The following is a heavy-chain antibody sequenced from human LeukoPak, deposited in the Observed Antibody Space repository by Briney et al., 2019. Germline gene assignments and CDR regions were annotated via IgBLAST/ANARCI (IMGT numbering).Heavy chain of an antibody. Sequence: PGGSLRLSCAASGFTFSSYAMSWVRQAPGKGLEWVSAISGSGGSTYYADSVKGRFTISRGNSKNTLYLQMNSLRAEDTAVYYCAKGYDSSGYFGYWGQGTLVTVSS. CDR3: AKGYDSSGYFGY. D-gene: IGHD3-22*01. J-gene: IGHJ4*02. CDR1: GFTFSSYA. CDR2: ISGSGGST. V-gene: IGHV3-23*01.